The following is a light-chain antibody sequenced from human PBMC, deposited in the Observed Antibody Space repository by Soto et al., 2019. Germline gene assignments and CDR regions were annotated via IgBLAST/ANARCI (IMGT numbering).Light chain of an antibody. V-gene: IGKV4-1*01. CDR3: LQYYSSPLT. CDR2: SAS. Sequence: DIAMTQSPGSLAVSLGERATFNCKSSQSILSSSNNKNYLSWYQQKPGQSPKLLISSASTRESGVPDRFSGSGSGSDFTLTISSLQAEDVAVYYCLQYYSSPLTFGGGTKVEIK. J-gene: IGKJ4*01. CDR1: QSILSSSNNKNY.